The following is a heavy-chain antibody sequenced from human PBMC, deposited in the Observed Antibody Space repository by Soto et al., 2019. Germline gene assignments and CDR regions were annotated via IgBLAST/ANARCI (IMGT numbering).Heavy chain of an antibody. CDR1: GGSIRSSTYS. V-gene: IGHV4-39*01. Sequence: SETLSLTCTVSGGSIRSSTYSWGWIRQPPGKGLEWIGSIYYSGSTYYNPSLKSRVTISVDTSKNQFSLKQSAVTAADTAIYYCARHYNWKLDNWGQGALVT. D-gene: IGHD1-20*01. J-gene: IGHJ4*02. CDR2: IYYSGST. CDR3: ARHYNWKLDN.